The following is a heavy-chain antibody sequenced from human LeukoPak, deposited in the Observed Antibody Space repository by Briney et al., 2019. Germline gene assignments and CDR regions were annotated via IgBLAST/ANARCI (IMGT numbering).Heavy chain of an antibody. CDR1: GFTFSDHY. Sequence: GGSLRLSCAASGFTFSDHYMYWVRQAPGKGLEWVGRTRNKANSYTTEYAASGKGRFTISRDDSKNSLYLQMNSLKTEDTAVYYCAREVGLSYYYDSSGYVRAFDYWGQGTLVTVSS. CDR2: TRNKANSYTT. J-gene: IGHJ4*02. D-gene: IGHD3-22*01. V-gene: IGHV3-72*01. CDR3: AREVGLSYYYDSSGYVRAFDY.